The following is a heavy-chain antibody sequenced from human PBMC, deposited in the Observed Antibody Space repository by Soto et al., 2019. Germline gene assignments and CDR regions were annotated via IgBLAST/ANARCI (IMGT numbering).Heavy chain of an antibody. D-gene: IGHD3-16*02. J-gene: IGHJ1*01. CDR2: IYYSGET. Sequence: QLQLQESGPGLVKPSETLSLTCTVSGVSISGTSYYWGWIRQTPAKVLEWIGTIYYSGETFYNPSLQSRVTISIDTSKNHFSLNLTSVTAADAAIYYCARHGSFWGQGALVTVSS. CDR1: GVSISGTSYY. CDR3: ARHGSF. V-gene: IGHV4-39*01.